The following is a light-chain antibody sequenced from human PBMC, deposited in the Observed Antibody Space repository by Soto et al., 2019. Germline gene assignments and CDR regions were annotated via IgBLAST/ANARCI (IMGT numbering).Light chain of an antibody. CDR3: QQRSNRPFT. V-gene: IGKV3-11*01. CDR1: QSVSSY. Sequence: EIVLTQSPATLSLSPGERATLSCRASQSVSSYLAWYQHKPGQAPRLLISDASNRATGVPARFSGSGSGTDFTLNISTLEPEDSAVYYCQQRSNRPFTFGPGTRVDL. CDR2: DAS. J-gene: IGKJ3*01.